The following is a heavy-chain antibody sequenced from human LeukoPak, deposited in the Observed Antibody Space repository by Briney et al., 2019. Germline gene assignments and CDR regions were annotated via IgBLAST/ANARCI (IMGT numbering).Heavy chain of an antibody. D-gene: IGHD2-2*01. CDR2: ISYDGSNK. CDR1: GFTFSSYA. CDR3: ARVQPLSYAEDY. V-gene: IGHV3-30*04. J-gene: IGHJ4*02. Sequence: PGGSLRLSCAASGFTFSSYAMHWVRQAPGKGLEWVAVISYDGSNKYYADSVKGRLTISRDNSKNTLYLQMNSLRAEDTAVYYCARVQPLSYAEDYWGQGTLVTVSS.